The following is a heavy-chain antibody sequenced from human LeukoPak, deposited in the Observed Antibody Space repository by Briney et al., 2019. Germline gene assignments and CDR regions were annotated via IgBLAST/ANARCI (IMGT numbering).Heavy chain of an antibody. D-gene: IGHD6-13*01. CDR3: ARDAAVQQLGYYYYMDV. J-gene: IGHJ6*03. Sequence: GGSLRLSCAASGFTFSSYGMHWVRQAPGKGLEWVAFIRYDGSNKYYADSVKGRFTISRDSAKNSLYLQMNSLRAEDTAVYYCARDAAVQQLGYYYYMDVWGKGITVTVSS. CDR2: IRYDGSNK. V-gene: IGHV3-30*02. CDR1: GFTFSSYG.